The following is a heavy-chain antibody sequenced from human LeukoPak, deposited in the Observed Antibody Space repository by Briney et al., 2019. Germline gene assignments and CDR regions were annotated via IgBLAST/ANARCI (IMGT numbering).Heavy chain of an antibody. J-gene: IGHJ6*03. CDR2: IWYDGSNK. D-gene: IGHD6-19*01. CDR1: RFTFSSYG. CDR3: AKDHRVAVATNYYYYYMDV. Sequence: PGRSLRLSCAASRFTFSSYGMHWVRQAPGKGLEWVAVIWYDGSNKYYADSVKGRFTISRDNSKNTLYLQMNSLRAEDTAVYYCAKDHRVAVATNYYYYYMDVWGKGTTVTVSS. V-gene: IGHV3-33*06.